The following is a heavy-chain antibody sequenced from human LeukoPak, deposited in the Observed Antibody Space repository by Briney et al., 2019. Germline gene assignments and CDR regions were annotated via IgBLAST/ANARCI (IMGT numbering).Heavy chain of an antibody. CDR2: INGDGSST. D-gene: IGHD2-2*01. CDR3: ARELVVRAGDYFDN. V-gene: IGHV3-74*01. CDR1: GFIFSSYW. J-gene: IGHJ4*02. Sequence: GGSLILSCGASGFIFSSYWMHWVRQVPGKGLVWVARINGDGSSTRYADSVKGRFTISRDNAKNTLYLQMNSLRAEDTAVYSCARELVVRAGDYFDNWGQGTLVTVSS.